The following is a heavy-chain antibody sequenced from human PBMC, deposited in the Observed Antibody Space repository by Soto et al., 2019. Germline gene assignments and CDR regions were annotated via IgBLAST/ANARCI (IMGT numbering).Heavy chain of an antibody. D-gene: IGHD2-2*01. V-gene: IGHV4-39*01. Sequence: SETLSLTCTVSGGSISSSSYYWGWIRQPPGKGLEWIGSIYYSGSTYYNPSLKSRVTISVDTSKNQFSLKLSSVTAADTAVYYCASLPYCSRTSCYRPGPWAQGTLVTVSS. CDR2: IYYSGST. J-gene: IGHJ5*02. CDR3: ASLPYCSRTSCYRPGP. CDR1: GGSISSSSYY.